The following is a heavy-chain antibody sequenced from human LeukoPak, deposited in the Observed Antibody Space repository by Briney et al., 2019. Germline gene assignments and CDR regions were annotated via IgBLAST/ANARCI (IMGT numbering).Heavy chain of an antibody. V-gene: IGHV4-39*01. CDR2: IYYSGST. Sequence: PSETLSLTCTVSSGSISSSSYYWGWIRQPPGKGLEWIGSIYYSGSTYYNPSLKSRVTISVDTSKNQFSLKLSSVTAADTAVYYCARHMVRGPFYYYYYMDVWGKGTTVTISS. CDR3: ARHMVRGPFYYYYYMDV. CDR1: SGSISSSSYY. J-gene: IGHJ6*03. D-gene: IGHD3-10*01.